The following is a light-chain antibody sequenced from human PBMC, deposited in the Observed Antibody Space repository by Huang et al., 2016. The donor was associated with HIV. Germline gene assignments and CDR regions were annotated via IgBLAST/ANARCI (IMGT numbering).Light chain of an antibody. CDR1: QRLLHTNAYNY. J-gene: IGKJ2*01. CDR2: LGS. CDR3: MESLKTPYT. V-gene: IGKV2-28*01. Sequence: DIVMIQSPLSLPVTPGEPASIPCRSSQRLLHTNAYNYLAWYLQKPGQSPRLLIYLGSSRASGVPDRFSGGGSGTRFSLNISRVEAEDAGIYYCMESLKTPYTFGQGTKLEIK.